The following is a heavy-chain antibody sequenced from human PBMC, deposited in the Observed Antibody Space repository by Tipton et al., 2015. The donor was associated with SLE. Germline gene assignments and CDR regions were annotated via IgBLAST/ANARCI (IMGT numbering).Heavy chain of an antibody. D-gene: IGHD6-13*01. CDR1: GGSISSYY. J-gene: IGHJ3*02. V-gene: IGHV4-59*01. CDR3: ARGQGGFSSSWSPSAFDI. Sequence: LRLSCTVSGGSISSYYWSWIRQPPGKGLEWIGYIYYSGSTNYNPSLKSRVTISVDTSKNQFSLKLSSVTAADTAVYYCARGQGGFSSSWSPSAFDIWGQGTMVTVSS. CDR2: IYYSGST.